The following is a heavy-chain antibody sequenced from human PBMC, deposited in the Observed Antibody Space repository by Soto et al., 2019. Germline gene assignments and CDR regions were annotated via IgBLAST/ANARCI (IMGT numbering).Heavy chain of an antibody. CDR3: ARAPYLYCSGGSCYLHNWFDP. V-gene: IGHV4-30-4*01. J-gene: IGHJ5*02. CDR1: GGSISSGDYY. CDR2: IYYSGST. Sequence: QVQLQESGPGLVKPSQTLSLTCTVSGGSISSGDYYWSWIRQPPGKGLEWIGYIYYSGSTYYNPSLTSRVTISVDTSKNQFSLKLSSVSAADTAVYYCARAPYLYCSGGSCYLHNWFDPWGQGTLVTVSS. D-gene: IGHD2-15*01.